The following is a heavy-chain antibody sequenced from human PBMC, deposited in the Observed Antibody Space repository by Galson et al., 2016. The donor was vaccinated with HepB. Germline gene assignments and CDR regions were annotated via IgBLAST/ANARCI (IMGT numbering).Heavy chain of an antibody. V-gene: IGHV3-21*01. CDR3: ARDPTPYYDILTGYYHYYYYGMDV. CDR1: GFTFSSYS. D-gene: IGHD3-9*01. CDR2: ITSGSSDI. Sequence: SLRLSCAASGFTFSSYSMNWVRQAPGKGLEWVSSITSGSSDIYYADSVKGRFTISRDNAKNSLYLQMNSLRAEDTAVYYCARDPTPYYDILTGYYHYYYYGMDVWGQGTTVTVSS. J-gene: IGHJ6*02.